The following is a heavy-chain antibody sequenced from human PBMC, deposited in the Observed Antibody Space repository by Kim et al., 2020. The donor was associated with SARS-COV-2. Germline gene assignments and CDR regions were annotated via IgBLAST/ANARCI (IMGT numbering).Heavy chain of an antibody. CDR1: GYTFTGYY. CDR3: ARGKILWFGEGNQGDY. V-gene: IGHV1-2*04. J-gene: IGHJ4*02. D-gene: IGHD3-10*01. CDR2: INPNSGGT. Sequence: ASVKVSCKASGYTFTGYYMHWVRQAPGQGLEWMGWINPNSGGTNYAQKFQGWVTMTRDTSISTAYMELSRLRSDDTAVYYCARGKILWFGEGNQGDYWGQGTLVTVSS.